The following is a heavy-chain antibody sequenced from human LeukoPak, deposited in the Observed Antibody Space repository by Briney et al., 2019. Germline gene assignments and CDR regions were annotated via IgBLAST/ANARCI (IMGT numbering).Heavy chain of an antibody. J-gene: IGHJ4*02. CDR1: GYTFTSYG. CDR2: ISAYNGNT. Sequence: ASVKVSCKASGYTFTSYGISWVRQAPGQGLEWMGRISAYNGNTNYAQKLQGRVTMTTDTSTSTAYMELRSLRSDDTAVYYCARDSRSAAAGYYFDYWGQGTLVTVSS. CDR3: ARDSRSAAAGYYFDY. V-gene: IGHV1-18*01. D-gene: IGHD6-13*01.